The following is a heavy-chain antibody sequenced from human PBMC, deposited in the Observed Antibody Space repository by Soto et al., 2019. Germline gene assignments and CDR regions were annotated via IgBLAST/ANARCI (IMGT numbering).Heavy chain of an antibody. CDR2: MFYSGRS. CDR3: ATSGHSFVGVF. CDR1: GASITNYY. V-gene: IGHV4-59*03. Sequence: SETLSLTCTVSGASITNYYGSWIRQPPGKGLEWIGYMFYSGRSNYNPSLKSRVTISVDTSKNQISLKLTSVTAADTAVYYCATSGHSFVGVFWGQGALVTVSS. J-gene: IGHJ4*02. D-gene: IGHD3-16*01.